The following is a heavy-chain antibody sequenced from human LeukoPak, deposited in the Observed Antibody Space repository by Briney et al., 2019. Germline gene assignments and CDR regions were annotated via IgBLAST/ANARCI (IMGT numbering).Heavy chain of an antibody. CDR1: GFTFSSYS. J-gene: IGHJ4*02. Sequence: PGGSLRLSCAASGFTFSSYSMNWVRQAPGKGLEWVSSISSSSSYIYYADSVKGRFTISRDNAKNSLYLQMNSLRAEDTAVYYCARVGYSGYDLLSFDYWGQGTLITVSS. V-gene: IGHV3-21*01. D-gene: IGHD5-12*01. CDR3: ARVGYSGYDLLSFDY. CDR2: ISSSSSYI.